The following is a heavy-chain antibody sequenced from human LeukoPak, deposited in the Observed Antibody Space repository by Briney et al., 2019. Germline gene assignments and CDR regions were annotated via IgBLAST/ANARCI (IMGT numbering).Heavy chain of an antibody. D-gene: IGHD3-10*01. CDR1: GGSISSYY. CDR2: INHSGST. CDR3: ARLEGAYGSGSYGYAFDI. Sequence: SETLSLTCTVSGGSISSYYWNWVRQPPGKGLEWIGEINHSGSTNYNPSLKSRVTISVDTSKYQFSLRLSSVTAADTAVYFCARLEGAYGSGSYGYAFDIWGQGTMVTVSS. V-gene: IGHV4-34*01. J-gene: IGHJ3*02.